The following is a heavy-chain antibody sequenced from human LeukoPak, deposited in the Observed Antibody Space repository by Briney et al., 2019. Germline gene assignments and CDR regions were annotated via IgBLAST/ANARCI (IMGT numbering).Heavy chain of an antibody. V-gene: IGHV4-61*02. Sequence: SQTLSLTCTVSGGSISSGSYYWSWIRQPAGQGLEWIGRIYTSGSTNYNPSLKSRVTISVDTSKNQFSLKLSSVTAADTAVYYCARDSVGYYDSSGYSIWGQGTMVTVSS. CDR3: ARDSVGYYDSSGYSI. CDR2: IYTSGST. D-gene: IGHD3-22*01. CDR1: GGSISSGSYY. J-gene: IGHJ3*02.